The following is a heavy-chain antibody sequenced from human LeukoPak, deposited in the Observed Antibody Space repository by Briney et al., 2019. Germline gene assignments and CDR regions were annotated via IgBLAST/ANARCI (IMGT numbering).Heavy chain of an antibody. CDR1: GGSISSYY. Sequence: PSETLSLTCTVSGGSISSYYWSWIRQPPGKGPEWIGYIYYSGSTNYNPSLKSRVTISVDTSKNQFSLKLSSVTAADTAVYYCARVRGYDILTGYAFDIWGQGTMVTVSS. J-gene: IGHJ3*02. CDR2: IYYSGST. D-gene: IGHD3-9*01. V-gene: IGHV4-59*01. CDR3: ARVRGYDILTGYAFDI.